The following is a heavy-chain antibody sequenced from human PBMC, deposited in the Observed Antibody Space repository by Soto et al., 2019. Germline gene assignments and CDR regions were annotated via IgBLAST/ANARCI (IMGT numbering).Heavy chain of an antibody. CDR1: GFTFSNYW. Sequence: EVQLVETGGGSVQRGGSLRLSCADSGFTFSNYWMHWVRQAPGKGLVWVSRISGDATSTSYADSVQGRFSISRDNAKNTLYLQMSSLRAEDTAVYYCASSISVAGTDWYFDLWGRGTLVTVSS. D-gene: IGHD6-19*01. CDR2: ISGDATST. J-gene: IGHJ2*01. CDR3: ASSISVAGTDWYFDL. V-gene: IGHV3-74*01.